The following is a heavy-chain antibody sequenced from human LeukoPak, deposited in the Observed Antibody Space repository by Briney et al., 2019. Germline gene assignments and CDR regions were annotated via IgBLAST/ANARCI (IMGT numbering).Heavy chain of an antibody. CDR2: ISSNGGST. CDR1: GFTFISYV. D-gene: IGHD2-2*01. CDR3: ARDLGGYPAAALLEFDP. V-gene: IGHV3-64*01. Sequence: GGSLRLSCAASGFTFISYVMHWVRQAPGKGLEYVSAISSNGGSTYYANSVKGRFTISRDNSKNTLYLQMGSLRAEDMAVYYCARDLGGYPAAALLEFDPWGQGTLVTVSS. J-gene: IGHJ5*02.